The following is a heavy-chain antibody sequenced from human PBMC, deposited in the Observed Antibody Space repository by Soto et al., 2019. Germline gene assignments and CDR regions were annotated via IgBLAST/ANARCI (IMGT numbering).Heavy chain of an antibody. D-gene: IGHD6-13*01. Sequence: GSLRLSCAASGFTFSSYGMHWVRQAPGKGLEWVAVISYDGSNKYYADSVKGRFTISRDNSKNTLYLKMNSLRAEDTAVYYCARPDSSSWTIGFDYWGQGTLVTVSS. CDR3: ARPDSSSWTIGFDY. V-gene: IGHV3-30*03. CDR2: ISYDGSNK. CDR1: GFTFSSYG. J-gene: IGHJ4*02.